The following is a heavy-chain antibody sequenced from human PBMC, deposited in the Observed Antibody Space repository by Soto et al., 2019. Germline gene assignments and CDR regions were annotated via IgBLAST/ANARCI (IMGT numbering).Heavy chain of an antibody. J-gene: IGHJ4*02. V-gene: IGHV1-46*02. CDR2: INLRGGTT. CDR1: GYNFNQYY. D-gene: IGHD4-17*01. Sequence: QVQLVQSGAEVRKPGASVRLSCETSGYNFNQYYIHWVRQAPGQGLEWMGIINLRGGTTEYAHKLRGRVTVTGDTSTSPAYLQLSSLRPDDTAVYFCARGPDDSDVPRWDYWGQGTLVTVSS. CDR3: ARGPDDSDVPRWDY.